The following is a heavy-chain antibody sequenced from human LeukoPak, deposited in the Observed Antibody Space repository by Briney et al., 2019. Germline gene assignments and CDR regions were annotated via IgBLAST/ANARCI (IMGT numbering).Heavy chain of an antibody. CDR1: GGSISSGTYY. Sequence: PSQTLSLTCTVPGGSISSGTYYWSWIRQPAGKGLEWIGRIYISGSTNYNPSLKSRVTIPLDTSKNQFSLKLSSVTAADTAVYYCARGVRGQQLVYYYYYYMDVWGKGTTVTVSS. D-gene: IGHD6-13*01. J-gene: IGHJ6*03. CDR2: IYISGST. CDR3: ARGVRGQQLVYYYYYYMDV. V-gene: IGHV4-61*02.